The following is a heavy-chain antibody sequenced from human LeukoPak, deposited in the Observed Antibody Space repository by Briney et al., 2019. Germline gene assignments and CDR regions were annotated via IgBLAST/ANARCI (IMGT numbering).Heavy chain of an antibody. CDR2: ISSSGSTI. D-gene: IGHD6-6*01. CDR1: GFTFSDYY. J-gene: IGHJ6*03. Sequence: GGSLRLSCAASGFTFSDYYMSWIRQAPGKGLEWASYISSSGSTIYYADSVKGRFTISRGNAKNSLYLQMNSLRAEDTAVYYCARVIAARPHYYYYMDVWGKGTTVTVSS. V-gene: IGHV3-11*04. CDR3: ARVIAARPHYYYYMDV.